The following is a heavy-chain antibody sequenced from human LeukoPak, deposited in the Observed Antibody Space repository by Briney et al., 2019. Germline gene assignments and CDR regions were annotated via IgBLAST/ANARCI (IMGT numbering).Heavy chain of an antibody. Sequence: SETLSLTCTVSGGSVSSGSYYWSWIRQPPGKGLEWIGYIYCSGSTNYNPSLKSRVTISVDTSKNQFSLKLSSVTAADTAVYYCARDRGCSSTSCYPPAYYYYGMDVWGQGTTVTVSS. CDR1: GGSVSSGSYY. J-gene: IGHJ6*02. V-gene: IGHV4-61*01. CDR2: IYCSGST. D-gene: IGHD2-2*01. CDR3: ARDRGCSSTSCYPPAYYYYGMDV.